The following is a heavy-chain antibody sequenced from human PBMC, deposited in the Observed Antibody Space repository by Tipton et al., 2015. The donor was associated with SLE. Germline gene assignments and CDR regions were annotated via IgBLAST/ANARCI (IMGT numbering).Heavy chain of an antibody. CDR3: ARDLGYCSGGSCYSGWFDP. CDR2: IYYSGST. CDR1: GGSISSYY. Sequence: TLSLTCTVSGGSISSYYWSWIRQPPGKGLEWIGYIYYSGSTNYNPSLKSRVTISVDTSKNQFSLKLSSVTAADTAVYYCARDLGYCSGGSCYSGWFDPWGQGTLVTVSS. J-gene: IGHJ5*02. D-gene: IGHD2-15*01. V-gene: IGHV4-4*08.